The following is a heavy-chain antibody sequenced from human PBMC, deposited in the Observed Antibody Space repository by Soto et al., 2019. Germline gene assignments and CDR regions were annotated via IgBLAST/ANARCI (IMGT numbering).Heavy chain of an antibody. D-gene: IGHD6-6*01. CDR1: VGSFSGYY. CDR3: ARGQSSSSGLGFEH. Sequence: SETLSLTCSVYVGSFSGYYWSWIRQPPGKGLEWIGEINHSGSTNYNPSLKSRVTISVDTSKNQFSLKLSSVTAADTAVYYCARGQSSSSGLGFEHWGQAT. J-gene: IGHJ4*02. CDR2: INHSGST. V-gene: IGHV4-34*01.